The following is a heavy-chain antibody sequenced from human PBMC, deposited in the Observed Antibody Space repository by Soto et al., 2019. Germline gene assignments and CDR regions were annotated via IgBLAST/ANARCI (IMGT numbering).Heavy chain of an antibody. Sequence: ASVKVSCKASGYTFTSYGIIWVRQAPGQGLEWMGWISAYNGNTNYAQKLQGRVTMTTDTSTSTAYMELRSLRSDDTAVYYCARISDYYDYIWGSYRYTGRFDYWGQGTLVTVSS. CDR3: ARISDYYDYIWGSYRYTGRFDY. D-gene: IGHD3-16*02. CDR2: ISAYNGNT. V-gene: IGHV1-18*01. CDR1: GYTFTSYG. J-gene: IGHJ4*02.